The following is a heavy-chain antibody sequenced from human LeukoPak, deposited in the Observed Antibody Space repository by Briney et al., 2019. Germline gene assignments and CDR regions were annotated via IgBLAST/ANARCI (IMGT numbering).Heavy chain of an antibody. Sequence: VASVKVSCKASGYTFTSYGISWVRQAPGQGLEWMGWISAYNGNTNYAQKLQGRVTMTTDTSTSTAYMELRSLRSDDTAVYYCARDLRVSSSWLNFDYWGQGTLVTVSS. D-gene: IGHD6-13*01. CDR2: ISAYNGNT. J-gene: IGHJ4*02. CDR3: ARDLRVSSSWLNFDY. CDR1: GYTFTSYG. V-gene: IGHV1-18*01.